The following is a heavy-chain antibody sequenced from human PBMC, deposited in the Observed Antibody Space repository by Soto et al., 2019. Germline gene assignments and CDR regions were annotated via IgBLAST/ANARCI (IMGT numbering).Heavy chain of an antibody. D-gene: IGHD3-10*01. CDR1: VYFLIRYG. J-gene: IGHJ4*02. Sequence: VKVSCKSSVYFLIRYGISWLRQAPGQGLEWMGWISRHNGNTHYAQKFHGRVTMTTDASTSTAYMELRSLRSDDTAVYYCVRDLDGSGSYYTDYWGQGTLVTVSS. V-gene: IGHV1-18*01. CDR2: ISRHNGNT. CDR3: VRDLDGSGSYYTDY.